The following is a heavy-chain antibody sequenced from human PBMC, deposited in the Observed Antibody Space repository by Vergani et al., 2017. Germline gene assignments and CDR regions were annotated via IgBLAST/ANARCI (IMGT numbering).Heavy chain of an antibody. CDR3: TRGIIYYDSSGYKGTDFDY. J-gene: IGHJ4*02. D-gene: IGHD3-22*01. Sequence: QVQLQQWGAGLLKPSETLSLTCAVYGGSFSGYYWSWIRQPPGKGLEWIGEINHSGSTNYNPSLKSRVTISVDTSKNQFSLKLSSVTAADTTVYYCTRGIIYYDSSGYKGTDFDYWGQGTLVTVSS. CDR1: GGSFSGYY. CDR2: INHSGST. V-gene: IGHV4-34*01.